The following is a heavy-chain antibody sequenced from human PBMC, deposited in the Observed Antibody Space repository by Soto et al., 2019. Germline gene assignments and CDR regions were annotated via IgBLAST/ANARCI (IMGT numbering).Heavy chain of an antibody. CDR2: SNPNTGGT. Sequence: QVQLVQSGAEVKKPGASVKVSCKASGYTFTGYYIHWVRQAPGQGLEWMGWSNPNTGGTNYPQNFQGRVNIPRATSISTAYMELSMLRSDDTAVDYCASRGYCGGDCFSYWGQGTLVTVSS. CDR3: ASRGYCGGDCFSY. V-gene: IGHV1-2*02. J-gene: IGHJ4*02. D-gene: IGHD2-21*02. CDR1: GYTFTGYY.